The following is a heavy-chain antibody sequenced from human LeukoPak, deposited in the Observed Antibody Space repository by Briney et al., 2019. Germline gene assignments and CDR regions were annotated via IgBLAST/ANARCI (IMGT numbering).Heavy chain of an antibody. D-gene: IGHD6-13*01. Sequence: SEILSLTCTVSGGSISRSTYYWGWIRQPPGKGLEWIGRIYYTGNTHSNPSLKSRVTMSVDTSKNQFSLNLSSVTAADTAMYYCARPRDSRDGMDVWGQGTTVTVSS. J-gene: IGHJ6*02. CDR3: ARPRDSRDGMDV. CDR2: IYYTGNT. CDR1: GGSISRSTYY. V-gene: IGHV4-39*01.